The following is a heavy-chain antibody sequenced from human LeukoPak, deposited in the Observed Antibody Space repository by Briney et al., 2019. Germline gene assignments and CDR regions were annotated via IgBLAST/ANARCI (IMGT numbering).Heavy chain of an antibody. V-gene: IGHV4-61*02. CDR3: ARDLVAPRRVNAFDI. CDR1: GGSISSGSYY. D-gene: IGHD5-12*01. Sequence: PSETLSLTCTASGGSISSGSYYWSWIRQPAGKGLEWIGRIYTSGSTNYSPSLKSRVTISVDTSKNQFSLKLSSVTAADTAVYYCARDLVAPRRVNAFDIWGQGTMVTVSS. CDR2: IYTSGST. J-gene: IGHJ3*02.